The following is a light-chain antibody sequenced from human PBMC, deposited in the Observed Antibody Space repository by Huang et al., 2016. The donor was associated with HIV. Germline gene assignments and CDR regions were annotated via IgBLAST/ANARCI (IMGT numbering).Light chain of an antibody. CDR1: QSVSSD. Sequence: EIVLTQSPATLYLSPGERATLSCRASQSVSSDLAWYQQKPGQAPRILIYDTSSRATGLPARFSGSGSGTDFTLTISSLEPEDFAVYYCQQRSNWPPWTFGQGTKVEIK. J-gene: IGKJ1*01. V-gene: IGKV3-11*01. CDR2: DTS. CDR3: QQRSNWPPWT.